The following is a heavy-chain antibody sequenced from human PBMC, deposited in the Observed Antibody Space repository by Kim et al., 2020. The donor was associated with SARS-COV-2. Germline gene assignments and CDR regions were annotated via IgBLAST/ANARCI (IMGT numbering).Heavy chain of an antibody. CDR3: ARDRSNYYDSSGYPTGGELDY. D-gene: IGHD3-22*01. CDR1: GGSISSGGYY. CDR2: IYYSGST. J-gene: IGHJ4*02. V-gene: IGHV4-31*03. Sequence: SETLSLTCTVSGGSISSGGYYWSWIRQHPGKGLEWIGYIYYSGSTYYNPSLKSRVTISVDTSKNQFSLKLSSVTAADTAVYYCARDRSNYYDSSGYPTGGELDYWGQGTLVTVSS.